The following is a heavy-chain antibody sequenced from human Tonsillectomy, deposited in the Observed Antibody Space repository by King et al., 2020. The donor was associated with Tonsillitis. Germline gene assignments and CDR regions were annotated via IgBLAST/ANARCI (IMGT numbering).Heavy chain of an antibody. J-gene: IGHJ4*02. Sequence: VQLQESGPGLVKPSETLSLNCTVSGGSISTYYWSWIRQPPGKGLEWIGYIYYSGSTNYNPSLKSRVTLSVDTPKNQFSLKLRSVTAADTAVYYCARARGKQLGLFDYWGQGTLVTVSS. V-gene: IGHV4-59*01. CDR2: IYYSGST. CDR3: ARARGKQLGLFDY. CDR1: GGSISTYY. D-gene: IGHD6-6*01.